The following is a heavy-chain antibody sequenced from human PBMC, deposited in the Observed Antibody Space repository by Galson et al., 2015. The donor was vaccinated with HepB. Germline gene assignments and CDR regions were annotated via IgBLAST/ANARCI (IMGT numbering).Heavy chain of an antibody. CDR1: GFTFSSYA. CDR2: ISGSGGST. J-gene: IGHJ4*02. Sequence: SLRLSCAASGFTFSSYAMSWVRQAPGKGLEWVSAISGSGGSTYYADSVKGRFTISRDNSKNTLYLQMNSLRAEDTAVYYCAKGPPLRLGELSLWNDRSFDYWGQGTLVTVSS. V-gene: IGHV3-23*01. D-gene: IGHD3-16*02. CDR3: AKGPPLRLGELSLWNDRSFDY.